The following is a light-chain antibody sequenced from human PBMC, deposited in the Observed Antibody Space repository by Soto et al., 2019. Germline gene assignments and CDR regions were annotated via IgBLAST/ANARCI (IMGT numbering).Light chain of an antibody. CDR3: QQYGSFPRT. J-gene: IGKJ2*01. V-gene: IGKV3-20*01. Sequence: EIVLTQSPGTLSLSPGERATLSCRASQSVSSSYLGWYQQKPGQAPRLLIYGGSSRATGIPDRFSGSGSGTDFTLTISRLEPEDFAVYSCQQYGSFPRTFGQGTKLEIK. CDR1: QSVSSSY. CDR2: GGS.